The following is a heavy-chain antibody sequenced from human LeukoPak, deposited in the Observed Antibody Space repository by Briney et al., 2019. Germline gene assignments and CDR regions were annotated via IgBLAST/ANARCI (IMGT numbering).Heavy chain of an antibody. V-gene: IGHV3-23*01. CDR1: GFTFTIYS. CDR2: ISGSECST. J-gene: IGHJ6*02. Sequence: GGPLRLSCAASGFTFTIYSMSWVRQAPGKALECVSAISGSECSTYSLDPVKGRFTICRDNSKNPLYLQMNSLRAEDTAVYYSAKDYGAPPRGMDVWGQGTTVTVSS. D-gene: IGHD4-17*01. CDR3: AKDYGAPPRGMDV.